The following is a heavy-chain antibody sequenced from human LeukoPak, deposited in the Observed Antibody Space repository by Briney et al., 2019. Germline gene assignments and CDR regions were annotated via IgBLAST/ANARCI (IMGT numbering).Heavy chain of an antibody. V-gene: IGHV4-61*02. J-gene: IGHJ6*03. CDR3: ARDRRAAAGARAIYYYYMDV. CDR1: DGSISCGSYY. CDR2: IYTSSCT. D-gene: IGHD6-13*01. Sequence: PSETLSLTCTVSDGSISCGSYYWRWIRQPAGKGLGWIGRIYTSSCTNYNPSLKSRVTISVDTSKTQFSLKLSSVTAADTAVYYCARDRRAAAGARAIYYYYMDVWGKGTTVTISS.